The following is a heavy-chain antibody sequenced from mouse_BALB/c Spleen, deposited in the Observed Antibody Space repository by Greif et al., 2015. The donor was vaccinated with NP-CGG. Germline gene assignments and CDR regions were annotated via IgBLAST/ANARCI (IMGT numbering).Heavy chain of an antibody. D-gene: IGHD4-1*01. CDR2: INPSNGGS. CDR3: TISWVDY. Sequence: QVQLKESGAELVKPGASVKLSCKASGYTFTSYYIYWVKQRPGQGLEWIGEINPSNGGSNFNEKFKSKATLTVDKSSSTAYMQLSSLTSEDSAVYYCTISWVDYWGQGTTLTVSS. J-gene: IGHJ2*01. CDR1: GYTFTSYY. V-gene: IGHV1S16*01.